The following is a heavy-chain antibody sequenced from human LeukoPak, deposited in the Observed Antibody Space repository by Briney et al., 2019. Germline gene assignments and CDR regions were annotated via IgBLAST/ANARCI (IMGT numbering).Heavy chain of an antibody. D-gene: IGHD6-13*01. CDR1: GGSLRSGGYY. Sequence: TLSLSCPVSGGSLRSGGYYWSWIRQHPGMGLEWIGYIYYSGSTYYNPSLKSRVTISVDTSKNQFSLKLSSVTAADTAVYYCARVPRNLQTIAAAGTMDNWFDPWGQGTLVTVSS. CDR3: ARVPRNLQTIAAAGTMDNWFDP. J-gene: IGHJ5*02. V-gene: IGHV4-31*03. CDR2: IYYSGST.